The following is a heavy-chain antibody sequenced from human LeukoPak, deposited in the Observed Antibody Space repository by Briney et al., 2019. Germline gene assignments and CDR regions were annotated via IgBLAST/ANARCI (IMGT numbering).Heavy chain of an antibody. Sequence: PGGSLRLSCAASGFTFSSYAMSWVRQAPGKGLEWVSAISGSGGSTYYADSVKGRFTISRDNSKNTLYLQMNSLRAEDTAVYYCATTNDYSNYAFDYWGQGTLVTVFS. CDR2: ISGSGGST. V-gene: IGHV3-23*01. D-gene: IGHD4-11*01. CDR3: ATTNDYSNYAFDY. J-gene: IGHJ4*02. CDR1: GFTFSSYA.